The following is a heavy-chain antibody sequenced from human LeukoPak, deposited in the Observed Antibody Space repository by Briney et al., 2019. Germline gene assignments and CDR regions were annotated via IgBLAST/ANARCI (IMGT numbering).Heavy chain of an antibody. CDR3: ARGHSSSWYYNWFDP. CDR1: GGSISSSSYY. J-gene: IGHJ5*02. D-gene: IGHD6-13*01. CDR2: IYYSGST. V-gene: IGHV4-39*01. Sequence: SETLSLTCTVSGGSISSSSYYWGWIRQPPGKGLEWIGNIYYSGSTYYNPSLKSRVTISVDTSKNQFSLKLSSVTAADTAVYHCARGHSSSWYYNWFDPWGQGTLVTVSS.